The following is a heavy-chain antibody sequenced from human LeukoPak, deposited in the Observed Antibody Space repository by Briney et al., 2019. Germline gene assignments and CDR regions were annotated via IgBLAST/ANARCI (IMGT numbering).Heavy chain of an antibody. CDR3: TTRGWSFSIFDY. J-gene: IGHJ4*02. D-gene: IGHD3-3*01. CDR1: GFTFSDYY. V-gene: IGHV3-11*01. Sequence: GGSLRLSCAASGFTFSDYYMSWIRQAPGKGLEWVSYISSSGSTIYYADSVKGRFTISRDNAKNSLYLQMNSLRAEDTAVYYCTTRGWSFSIFDYWGQGTLVTVSS. CDR2: ISSSGSTI.